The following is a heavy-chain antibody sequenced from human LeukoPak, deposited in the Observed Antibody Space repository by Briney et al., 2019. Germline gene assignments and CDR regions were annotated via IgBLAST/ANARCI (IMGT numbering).Heavy chain of an antibody. CDR3: ATDSYDHT. V-gene: IGHV3-15*07. Sequence: GGSLRLSCATSGFSFSNAWMNWVRQAPGKGLEWVGRIRSNSDGGTIDYAASVKDRFTLSRDDSKNTLYPQLNSLQTADKAVYYCATDSYDHTWGQGTLVTVSS. J-gene: IGHJ5*02. D-gene: IGHD3-22*01. CDR2: IRSNSDGGTI. CDR1: GFSFSNAW.